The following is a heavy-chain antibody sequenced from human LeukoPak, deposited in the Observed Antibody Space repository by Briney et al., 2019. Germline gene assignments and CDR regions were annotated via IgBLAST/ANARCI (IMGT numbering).Heavy chain of an antibody. V-gene: IGHV4-34*01. D-gene: IGHD5-18*01. CDR1: GGSFSGYY. CDR2: INHSGST. Sequence: SETLSLTCAVYGGSFSGYYWSWIRQPPGKGLEWIGKINHSGSTNYNPSLKSRVTISVDTSKNQFSLKLSSVTAADTAVYYCARGVRRIQLWPTGAYYFDYWGQGTLVTVSS. J-gene: IGHJ4*02. CDR3: ARGVRRIQLWPTGAYYFDY.